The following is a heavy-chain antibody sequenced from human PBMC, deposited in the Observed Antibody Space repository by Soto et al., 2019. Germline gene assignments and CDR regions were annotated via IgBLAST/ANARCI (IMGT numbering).Heavy chain of an antibody. J-gene: IGHJ6*02. CDR3: ARRQYYYDSSGYYPTPHYYGMDV. CDR1: GYSFTSYW. V-gene: IGHV5-51*01. D-gene: IGHD3-22*01. CDR2: IYPGDSDT. Sequence: PGESLKISCKGSGYSFTSYWIGWVRQMPGKGLEWMGIIYPGDSDTRYSPSFQGQVTISADKSISTAYLQWSSLKASDTAMYYCARRQYYYDSSGYYPTPHYYGMDVWGQGTTVTVSS.